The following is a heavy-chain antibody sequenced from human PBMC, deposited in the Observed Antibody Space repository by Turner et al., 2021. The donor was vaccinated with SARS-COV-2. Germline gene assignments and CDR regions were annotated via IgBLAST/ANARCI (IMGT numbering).Heavy chain of an antibody. CDR3: ARGDDPRKSGVV. CDR1: GGSLSGYY. V-gene: IGHV4-34*01. J-gene: IGHJ4*02. D-gene: IGHD3-3*01. Sequence: QVQLQQWGAGPLKPSETLSLICAVNGGSLSGYYWTWIRQPPGKGLEWIGEVHPYGPTYYNPSLKSRVSMSVDTSKNQFSLKLNSVTAADTAFYYCARGDDPRKSGVVWGQGTLVTVSS. CDR2: VHPYGPT.